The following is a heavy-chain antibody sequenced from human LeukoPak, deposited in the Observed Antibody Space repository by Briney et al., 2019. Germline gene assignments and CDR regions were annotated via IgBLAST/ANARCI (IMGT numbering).Heavy chain of an antibody. CDR3: ARGSANCTNCVCSYYMDV. CDR2: INHSGST. Sequence: SETLSLTCAVYGGSFSGYHWSWIRQPPGKGLEWIGEINHSGSTNYNPSLKCRVTISVDTSKNQFSLKLSSVTAADTAVYYCARGSANCTNCVCSYYMDVWGKGTTVTVSS. CDR1: GGSFSGYH. D-gene: IGHD2-8*01. J-gene: IGHJ6*03. V-gene: IGHV4-34*01.